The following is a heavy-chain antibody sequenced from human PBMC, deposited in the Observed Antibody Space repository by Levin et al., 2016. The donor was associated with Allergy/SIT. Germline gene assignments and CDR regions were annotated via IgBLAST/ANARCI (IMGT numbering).Heavy chain of an antibody. CDR2: IKSRIDGGTT. J-gene: IGHJ6*02. CDR3: TRVAGFDYFYYYGMDV. D-gene: IGHD6-19*01. Sequence: GGSLRLSCAASGFTLSNVWVSWVRQAPGKGLEWVGRIKSRIDGGTTDYAAPVRGRFTISRDDSKSIAYLQMNSLKTEDTAVYFCTRVAGFDYFYYYGMDVWGQGTTVTVSS. CDR1: GFTLSNVW. V-gene: IGHV3-15*01.